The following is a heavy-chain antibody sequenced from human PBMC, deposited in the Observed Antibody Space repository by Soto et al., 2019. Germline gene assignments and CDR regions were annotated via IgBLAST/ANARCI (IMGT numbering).Heavy chain of an antibody. D-gene: IGHD6-25*01. Sequence: GGSLRLSCVGSGFNFGAYVMSWVRQAPGKGLEWVSSMGDSGSHIYYADSVKGRFTISRDNSKSIAYLQMNSLKPEDTAVYYCTRLGRDGYTTPFDYWGQGALVTVSS. CDR2: MGDSGSHI. CDR3: TRLGRDGYTTPFDY. V-gene: IGHV3-23*01. J-gene: IGHJ4*02. CDR1: GFNFGAYV.